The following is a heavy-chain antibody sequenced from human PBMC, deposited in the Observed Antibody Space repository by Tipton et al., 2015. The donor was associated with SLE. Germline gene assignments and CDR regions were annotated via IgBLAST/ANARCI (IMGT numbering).Heavy chain of an antibody. D-gene: IGHD3-16*01. Sequence: LSCTVSGGSISSYYWSWIRQPPGKGLEWIGYIYYSGSISYNPSLKSRVTISVDTSENQFSLKLSSVTAADTAVYYCAREWGDAFDIWGQGTMVTVSS. CDR1: GGSISSYY. CDR3: AREWGDAFDI. J-gene: IGHJ3*02. V-gene: IGHV4-59*01. CDR2: IYYSGSI.